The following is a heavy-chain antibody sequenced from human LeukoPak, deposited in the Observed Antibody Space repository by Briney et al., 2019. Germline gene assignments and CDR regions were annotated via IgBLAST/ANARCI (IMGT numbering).Heavy chain of an antibody. Sequence: SETLSLTCAVYGGSFSGYYWSWIRQPPGKGLEWIGEINHSGSTNYSPSLKSRVTISVDTSKNRFSLKLTSVTAADTAVYYCARTIAAAAQPFGYWGQGTLVTVSS. CDR2: INHSGST. CDR1: GGSFSGYY. V-gene: IGHV4-34*01. CDR3: ARTIAAAAQPFGY. J-gene: IGHJ4*02. D-gene: IGHD6-13*01.